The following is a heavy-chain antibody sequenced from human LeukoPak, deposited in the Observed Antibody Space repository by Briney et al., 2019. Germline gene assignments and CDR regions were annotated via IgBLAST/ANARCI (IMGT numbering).Heavy chain of an antibody. Sequence: ASVKVSCKASGYTFTSYYMHWVRQAPGQGLEWMGIINPSGGSTSYAQKFQGRVTMTRDTSTSTVYMELSSLRSEDTAVYYCARDRRDQLLSHGMDVWGQGTTVTVSS. CDR3: ARDRRDQLLSHGMDV. V-gene: IGHV1-46*01. CDR1: GYTFTSYY. D-gene: IGHD2-2*01. J-gene: IGHJ6*02. CDR2: INPSGGST.